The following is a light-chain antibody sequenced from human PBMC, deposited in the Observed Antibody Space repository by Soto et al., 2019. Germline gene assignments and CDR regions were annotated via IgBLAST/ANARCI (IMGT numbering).Light chain of an antibody. CDR1: QNVLNRANDKNY. J-gene: IGKJ4*01. CDR3: QQYFNTPLT. Sequence: DIVMTQSPDSLAVSLGERATINCKSSQNVLNRANDKNYIAWYQQKPGQPPKLLIYWTSTRESDVPDRFSGSRFATDFTLTISILQAGDVAVYFCQQYFNTPLTFGGGTKVEIK. V-gene: IGKV4-1*01. CDR2: WTS.